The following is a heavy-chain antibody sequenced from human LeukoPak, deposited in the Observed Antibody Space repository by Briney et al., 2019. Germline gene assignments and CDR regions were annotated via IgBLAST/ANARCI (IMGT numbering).Heavy chain of an antibody. D-gene: IGHD6-13*01. Sequence: GASVKVSCKASGYTFTGYYMQWVRQARGQGLEWMGWINPNSGGTNYAQKFQGRVTMTRDTSISTAYMELSRLRSDDTAVYYCARIAAAGIAGVDYWGQGTLVTVSS. CDR3: ARIAAAGIAGVDY. CDR1: GYTFTGYY. CDR2: INPNSGGT. V-gene: IGHV1-2*02. J-gene: IGHJ4*02.